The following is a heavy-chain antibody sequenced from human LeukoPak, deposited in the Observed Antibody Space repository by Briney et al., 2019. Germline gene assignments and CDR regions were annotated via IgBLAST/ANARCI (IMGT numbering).Heavy chain of an antibody. CDR1: GYTFTNYG. CDR3: ARDPGIYYHDSSGRFDY. Sequence: ASVKVSCKASGYTFTNYGLSWVRQAPGQGLEWMGWISGFNGITNYAQRLQGRVTMTTDTSTNTAYMELRSLRSDDTAAYYCARDPGIYYHDSSGRFDYWGQGTLVTVSS. D-gene: IGHD3-22*01. CDR2: ISGFNGIT. J-gene: IGHJ4*02. V-gene: IGHV1-18*01.